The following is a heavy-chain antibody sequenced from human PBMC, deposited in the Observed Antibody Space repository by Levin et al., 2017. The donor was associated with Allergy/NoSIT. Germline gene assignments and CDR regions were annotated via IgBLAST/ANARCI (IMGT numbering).Heavy chain of an antibody. J-gene: IGHJ4*02. D-gene: IGHD3-10*01. V-gene: IGHV5-51*01. Sequence: GESLKISCKGSGYSFTSYWIGWVRQMPGKGLEWMGIIYPGDSDTRYSPSFQGQVTISADKSISTAYLQWSSLKASDTAMYYCARQGSLYGSGSYLTVFDYWGQGTLVTVSS. CDR1: GYSFTSYW. CDR3: ARQGSLYGSGSYLTVFDY. CDR2: IYPGDSDT.